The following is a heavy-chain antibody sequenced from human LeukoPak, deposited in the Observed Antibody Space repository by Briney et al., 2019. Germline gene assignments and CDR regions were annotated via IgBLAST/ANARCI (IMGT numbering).Heavy chain of an antibody. CDR3: ARAFSAQLLGYCSSTSCYRAGFDY. Sequence: VASVKVSCKASGYTFTSYGISWVRQAPGQGLEWMGWISAYNGNTNYAQKLQGRVTMTTDTSTSTAYMELRSLRSDDTAVYYCARAFSAQLLGYCSSTSCYRAGFDYWGQGTLVTVSS. CDR1: GYTFTSYG. D-gene: IGHD2-2*02. J-gene: IGHJ4*02. V-gene: IGHV1-18*01. CDR2: ISAYNGNT.